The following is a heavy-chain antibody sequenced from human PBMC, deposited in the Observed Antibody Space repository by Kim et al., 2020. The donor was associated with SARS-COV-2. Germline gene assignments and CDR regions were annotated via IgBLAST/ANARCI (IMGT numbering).Heavy chain of an antibody. CDR3: ARDFRNLAWFGELFRPDAFDI. CDR2: INPNSGGT. D-gene: IGHD3-10*01. CDR1: GYTFTGYY. V-gene: IGHV1-2*06. J-gene: IGHJ3*02. Sequence: ASVKVSCKASGYTFTGYYMHWVRQAPGQGLEWMGRINPNSGGTNYAQKFQGRVTMTRDTSISTAYMELSRLRSDDTAVYYCARDFRNLAWFGELFRPDAFDIWGQGTMVTVSS.